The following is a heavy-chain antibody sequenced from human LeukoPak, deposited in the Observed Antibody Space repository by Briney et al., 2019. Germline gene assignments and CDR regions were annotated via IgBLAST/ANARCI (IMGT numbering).Heavy chain of an antibody. CDR1: GFTFSSYW. CDR2: INSDGSST. Sequence: GGSLRLSCAASGFTFSSYWMHWVRQAPGKGLVWVSRINSDGSSTSYADSVKGRFTISRDDAKNTLYLQMNSLRAEDTAVYYCARELGQLAFDIWGQGTMVTVSS. J-gene: IGHJ3*02. CDR3: ARELGQLAFDI. D-gene: IGHD3-16*01. V-gene: IGHV3-74*01.